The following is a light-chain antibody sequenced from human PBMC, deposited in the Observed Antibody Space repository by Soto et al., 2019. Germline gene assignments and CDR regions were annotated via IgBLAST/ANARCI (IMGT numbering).Light chain of an antibody. Sequence: AIRMTQSPSSLSASTGDRVTITCRASQGISSYLAWYQQKPGKAPNLLIYAASTLQSGVPSRFSGSGSGTEFTLTISSLQPDDFATYYCQQYNSYSTFGGGTKVDIK. J-gene: IGKJ4*01. V-gene: IGKV1-8*01. CDR2: AAS. CDR3: QQYNSYST. CDR1: QGISSY.